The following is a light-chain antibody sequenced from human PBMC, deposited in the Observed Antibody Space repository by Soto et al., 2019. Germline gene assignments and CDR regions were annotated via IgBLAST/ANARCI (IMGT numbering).Light chain of an antibody. CDR1: QSVSSSY. V-gene: IGKV3-20*01. Sequence: EIVLTQSPGTLSLSPGERATLSCRASQSVSSSYLAWYQQKPGQAPRLVIYGESSRATGIPDRFSGSGSGTDFNLTINSLQPEDFATYYCQKGYSTPWTFGQGTKVDIK. CDR2: GES. CDR3: QKGYSTPWT. J-gene: IGKJ1*01.